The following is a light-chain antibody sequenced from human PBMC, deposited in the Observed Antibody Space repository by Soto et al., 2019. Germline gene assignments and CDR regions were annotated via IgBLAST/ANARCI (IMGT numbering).Light chain of an antibody. Sequence: EIVLTQSPGTLSLSPGETATLSCRASETVDTSSLGWYQQKPGRAPSLLIYSVSRRATGIPDRFSASGSATDFTLTITRLEPEDFAVYYCHQYGSSPLTFGGGTKVEI. CDR3: HQYGSSPLT. CDR2: SVS. V-gene: IGKV3-20*01. CDR1: ETVDTSS. J-gene: IGKJ4*01.